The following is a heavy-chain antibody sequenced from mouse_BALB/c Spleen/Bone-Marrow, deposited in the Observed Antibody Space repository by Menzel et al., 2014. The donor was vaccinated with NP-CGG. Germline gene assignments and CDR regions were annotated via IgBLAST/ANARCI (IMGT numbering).Heavy chain of an antibody. CDR1: GFSLTSYG. CDR2: MWAGGST. CDR3: ARSTMRIWAMDY. Sequence: VQLQQSGPGLVAPSQSLSITCTVSGFSLTSYGVHRVRQPPGKGLEWLGVMWAGGSTNYNSALMSRLSISKDNSKSQVFLKMNSLQTDDTAMYYCARSTMRIWAMDYWGQGTSVTVSS. V-gene: IGHV2-9*02. D-gene: IGHD2-4*01. J-gene: IGHJ4*01.